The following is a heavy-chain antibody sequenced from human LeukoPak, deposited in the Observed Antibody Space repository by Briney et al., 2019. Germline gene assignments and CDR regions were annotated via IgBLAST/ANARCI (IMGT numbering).Heavy chain of an antibody. CDR2: TYYRSKWYN. V-gene: IGHV6-1*01. CDR3: ARDFGTTGWHTFDY. CDR1: GDSVSSKNGA. Sequence: SQTLALTCVVSGDSVSSKNGAWNWIRQSPSRGLEWLVRTYYRSKWYNDYAESMEGRMTISQDTSKNQYSLHLNSVTPDDTAVYYCARDFGTTGWHTFDYWGQGTLVTVSS. D-gene: IGHD6-19*01. J-gene: IGHJ4*02.